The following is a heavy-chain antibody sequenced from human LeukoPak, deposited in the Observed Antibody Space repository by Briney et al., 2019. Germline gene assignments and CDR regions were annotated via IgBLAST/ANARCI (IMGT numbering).Heavy chain of an antibody. CDR3: ARPQSSSGYYWPFDD. V-gene: IGHV3-53*01. J-gene: IGHJ4*02. CDR2: IYSGGST. D-gene: IGHD3-22*01. CDR1: GFTVSSNY. Sequence: GGSLRLSCAASGFTVSSNYMSWVRQAPGKGLEWVSLIYSGGSTYYADSVKGRFTISRDNSKNTLYLQMNSLRAEDTAVYYCARPQSSSGYYWPFDDWGQGTLVTVSS.